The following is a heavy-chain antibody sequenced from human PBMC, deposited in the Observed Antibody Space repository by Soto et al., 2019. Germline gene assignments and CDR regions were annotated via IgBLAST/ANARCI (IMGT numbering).Heavy chain of an antibody. Sequence: QVQLQQWGAGLLKPSETLSLSCAVYGGSFSAYSWSWIRQPPGKGLERIGEINHSGSTNYNSSLKRRVTTSIDTSKNQFSLTLSSVTAADTAEYYCARGGNCSTISCPVGSSYGMDVWGQGTTVTVSS. CDR3: ARGGNCSTISCPVGSSYGMDV. CDR2: INHSGST. J-gene: IGHJ6*02. V-gene: IGHV4-34*01. CDR1: GGSFSAYS. D-gene: IGHD2-2*01.